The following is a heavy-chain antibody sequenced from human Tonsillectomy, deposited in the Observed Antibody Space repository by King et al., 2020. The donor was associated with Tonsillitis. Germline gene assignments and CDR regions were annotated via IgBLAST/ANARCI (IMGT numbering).Heavy chain of an antibody. D-gene: IGHD4-17*01. J-gene: IGHJ4*02. V-gene: IGHV1-18*04. Sequence: QLVQSGGEVKKPGASVKVSCKASGYTFTNYAISWVRQAPGQGLEWMGWISTDNGNTNYAHNLQGRVTMTTDTSTSTVYMDLRSLSSDDTAMYYCARDFSGEDYWGQGTLVTVSS. CDR2: ISTDNGNT. CDR1: GYTFTNYA. CDR3: ARDFSGEDY.